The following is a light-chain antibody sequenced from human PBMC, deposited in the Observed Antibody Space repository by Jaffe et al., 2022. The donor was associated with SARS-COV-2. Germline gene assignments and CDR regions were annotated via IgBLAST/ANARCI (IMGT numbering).Light chain of an antibody. CDR1: QSVDKS. J-gene: IGKJ2*01. CDR2: GAS. Sequence: EILMTQSPATLSVSPGERATLSCRASQSVDKSLAWYQQKPGQSPRLLIYGASTRVSGTPARFSGSGSGTEFTLTISSLQSEDFAIYYCQQYNHWYTFGQGTKLEIK. CDR3: QQYNHWYT. V-gene: IGKV3-15*01.